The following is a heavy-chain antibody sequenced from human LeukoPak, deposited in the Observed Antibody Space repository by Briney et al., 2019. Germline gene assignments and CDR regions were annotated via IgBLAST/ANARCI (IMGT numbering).Heavy chain of an antibody. CDR1: GFTVSSNY. CDR3: ARANYGDYAGAFDI. V-gene: IGHV3-66*01. D-gene: IGHD4-17*01. Sequence: GGSLRLSCAASGFTVSSNYMSWVRQAPGKGLEWVSVIYSGGSTYYADSVKGRFTISRDNSKNTLYLQMNSLRAEDTAVYYCARANYGDYAGAFDIWGQGTMVTVSS. CDR2: IYSGGST. J-gene: IGHJ3*02.